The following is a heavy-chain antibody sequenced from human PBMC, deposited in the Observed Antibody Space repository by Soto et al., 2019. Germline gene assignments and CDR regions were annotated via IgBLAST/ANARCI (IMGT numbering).Heavy chain of an antibody. CDR1: GYSFTDYY. D-gene: IGHD4-17*01. V-gene: IGHV1-2*02. CDR2: IAPHRDGT. Sequence: ASVRVSCKASGYSFTDYYMHWIRQAPGQGLEWMGWIAPHRDGTEFAQKFQGRITLTGDTSTSTAYMELKGLTSADTAVYFCARGPYGDNAFDIWGQGTVVTVSS. J-gene: IGHJ3*02. CDR3: ARGPYGDNAFDI.